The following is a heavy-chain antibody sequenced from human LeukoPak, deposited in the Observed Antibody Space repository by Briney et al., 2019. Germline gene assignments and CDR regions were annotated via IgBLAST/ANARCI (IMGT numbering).Heavy chain of an antibody. D-gene: IGHD6-13*01. V-gene: IGHV3-11*01. CDR3: VSLPGYSSSWLGY. CDR2: ISSSGSTK. Sequence: PGGSLRLSCAASGFTFSDYYMSWIRQAPGKGLEWVSYISSSGSTKYYADSVKGRFTISRDNAENSLYLQMNSLRAEDTAVYYCVSLPGYSSSWLGYWGQGTLVTVSS. CDR1: GFTFSDYY. J-gene: IGHJ4*02.